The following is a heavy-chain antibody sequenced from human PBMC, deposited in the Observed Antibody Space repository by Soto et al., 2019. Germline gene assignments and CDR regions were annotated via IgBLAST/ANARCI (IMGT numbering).Heavy chain of an antibody. V-gene: IGHV4-59*01. D-gene: IGHD6-25*01. Sequence: QVHLQESGPGLVKPSETLSLTCSVSGGSISHFFWHWIRQPPGKGLEWIGSFYYSGSTKYNPSLKSRVTISTDTSYNQSSLKMTSVTAADTAVYYCVRIAAAGTTWGQGTLVTVSS. J-gene: IGHJ4*02. CDR2: FYYSGST. CDR3: VRIAAAGTT. CDR1: GGSISHFF.